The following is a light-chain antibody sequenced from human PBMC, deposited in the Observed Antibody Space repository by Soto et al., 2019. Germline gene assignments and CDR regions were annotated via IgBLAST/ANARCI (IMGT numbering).Light chain of an antibody. V-gene: IGKV3-20*01. J-gene: IGKJ4*01. CDR3: QQYGITPLT. Sequence: EIVLTQSPDTLSLSPGERATLSCRASQSVKNNYLAWYQQKPGQPPRFLIYDASSRATGIPDRFSGSGSGTDFTLTIRRLEAADFALYYCQQYGITPLTFGGGTKV. CDR1: QSVKNNY. CDR2: DAS.